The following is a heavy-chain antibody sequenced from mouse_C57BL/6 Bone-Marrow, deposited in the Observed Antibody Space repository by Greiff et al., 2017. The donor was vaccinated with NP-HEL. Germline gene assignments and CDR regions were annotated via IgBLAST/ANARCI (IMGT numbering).Heavy chain of an antibody. D-gene: IGHD1-1*01. Sequence: VHLVESGAELVRPGASVKLSCTASGFNIKDDYMHWVKQRPEQGLEWIGWIDPENGDTEYASKFQGKATITADTTSNTAYLQLSSLTSEDTAVYYCTSYYYGSRYWGQGTTLTVSA. V-gene: IGHV14-4*01. CDR1: GFNIKDDY. J-gene: IGHJ2*01. CDR2: IDPENGDT. CDR3: TSYYYGSRY.